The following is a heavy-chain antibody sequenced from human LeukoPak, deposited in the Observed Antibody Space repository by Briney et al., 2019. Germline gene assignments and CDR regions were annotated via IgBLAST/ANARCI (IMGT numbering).Heavy chain of an antibody. CDR3: ARSGGTAMVTRDAFDI. CDR1: RDSVSNNTW. Sequence: PSETLSLTCDVSRDSVSNNTWWTWVRQPPGKGLEWIGYIYYSGSTNYNPSLKSRVTISVDTSKNQFSLKLSSVTAADTAVYYCARSGGTAMVTRDAFDIWGQGTMVTVSS. J-gene: IGHJ3*02. D-gene: IGHD5-18*01. CDR2: IYYSGST. V-gene: IGHV4-59*02.